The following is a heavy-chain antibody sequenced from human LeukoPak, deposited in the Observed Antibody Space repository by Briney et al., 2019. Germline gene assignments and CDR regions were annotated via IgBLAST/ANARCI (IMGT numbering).Heavy chain of an antibody. CDR1: GFTFSSYG. CDR2: ISYDGSNE. D-gene: IGHD6-19*01. CDR3: AKGRDWQWLYYFDY. Sequence: GRSLRLSCAASGFTFSSYGMHWVRQAPGKGLEWVAVISYDGSNEYYADSVKGRFTISRDNSKNTLYLQMNSLRAEDTAVYYCAKGRDWQWLYYFDYWGQGTLVTVSS. V-gene: IGHV3-30*18. J-gene: IGHJ4*02.